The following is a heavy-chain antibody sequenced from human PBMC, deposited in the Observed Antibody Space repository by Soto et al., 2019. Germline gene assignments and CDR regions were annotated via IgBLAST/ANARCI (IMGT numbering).Heavy chain of an antibody. CDR1: GGTFSTYA. V-gene: IGHV1-69*01. D-gene: IGHD2-15*01. Sequence: QVQLVQSGAEVKKPGSSVKVSCKAPGGTFSTYAISWVRQAPGQGLEWMGGVIPIFGTPKYAQKFQGRFTITADESTSTGYMGLRSLRSEDTAVYYCARSQGGSSSLDIYYYYYYGMDVWGQGTTVTVSS. J-gene: IGHJ6*02. CDR3: ARSQGGSSSLDIYYYYYYGMDV. CDR2: VIPIFGTP.